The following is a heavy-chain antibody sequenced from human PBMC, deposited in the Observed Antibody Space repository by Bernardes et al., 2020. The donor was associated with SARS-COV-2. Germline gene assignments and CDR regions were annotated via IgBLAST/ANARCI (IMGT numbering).Heavy chain of an antibody. J-gene: IGHJ6*02. D-gene: IGHD2-21*02. CDR1: GGSISSYY. CDR3: ARAEGRVTAYYYGMDV. CDR2: IYYSGST. Sequence: SETLSLTCTVSGGSISSYYWSWIRQPPGKGLEWIGYIYYSGSTNYNPSLKSRVTISVDTSKNHFSLKLRSVTAADTAVYYCARAEGRVTAYYYGMDVWGQGTTVTVSS. V-gene: IGHV4-59*01.